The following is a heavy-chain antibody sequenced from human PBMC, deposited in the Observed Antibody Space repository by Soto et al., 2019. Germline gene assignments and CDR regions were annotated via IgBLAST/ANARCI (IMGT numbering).Heavy chain of an antibody. D-gene: IGHD1-26*01. CDR2: ISGSGGTT. CDR1: GFTFSSYT. V-gene: IGHV3-23*01. CDR3: AKDLWERYGMDV. J-gene: IGHJ6*02. Sequence: PGGSLRLSCAASGFTFSSYTMSWVRQAPGKGLEWVSIISGSGGTTYYADSVKGRFTISRDNSKKTLYLQMNSLRAEDTAVYYCAKDLWERYGMDVWGQGTTVTVSS.